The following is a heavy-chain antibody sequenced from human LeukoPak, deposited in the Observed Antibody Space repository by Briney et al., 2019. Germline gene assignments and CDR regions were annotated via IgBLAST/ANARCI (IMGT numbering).Heavy chain of an antibody. CDR2: IDPSDAYT. CDR1: GYSFTSYW. CDR3: ARPMAGSGGYYYYDMDV. J-gene: IGHJ6*02. D-gene: IGHD2-8*01. Sequence: GESLKISCKGSGYSFTSYWISWVRQMPGKGLEWMGSIDPSDAYTNYSPSFQGHVTISADKSISTAYLQWSSLKASDTATYYCARPMAGSGGYYYYDMDVWGQGTTVTVSS. V-gene: IGHV5-10-1*01.